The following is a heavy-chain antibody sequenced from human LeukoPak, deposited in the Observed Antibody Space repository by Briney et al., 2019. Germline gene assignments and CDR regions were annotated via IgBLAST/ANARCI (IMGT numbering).Heavy chain of an antibody. CDR2: ISYDGSNK. Sequence: GGSLRLSCAASGFTFSSYAMHWVRQAPGKGLEWVAVISYDGSNKYYADSVKGRFAISRDNSKNTLYLQMNSLRAEDTAVYYCARAAYHYGMDVWGQGTTVTVSS. V-gene: IGHV3-30*09. CDR1: GFTFSSYA. J-gene: IGHJ6*02. CDR3: ARAAYHYGMDV.